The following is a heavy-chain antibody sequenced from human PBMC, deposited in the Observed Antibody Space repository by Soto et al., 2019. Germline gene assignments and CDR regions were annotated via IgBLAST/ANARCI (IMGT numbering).Heavy chain of an antibody. V-gene: IGHV3-30*18. CDR1: GFTFSSHG. CDR2: ISYDGDNK. J-gene: IGHJ4*02. Sequence: QVQLVESGGGVVQPGRSLRLSCAASGFTFSSHGMHWVRQVPGQGLDWVAVISYDGDNKYYADSVKGRFTISRDNSKNTLFLQMNGLRTEDTAVYYCAKDRDVVSDHFEYWGRGPLVTVSS. D-gene: IGHD2-15*01. CDR3: AKDRDVVSDHFEY.